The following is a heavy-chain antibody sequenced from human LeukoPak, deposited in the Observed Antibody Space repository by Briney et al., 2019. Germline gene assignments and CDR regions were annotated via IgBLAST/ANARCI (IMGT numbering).Heavy chain of an antibody. CDR3: ARRGTIYPTKFDY. V-gene: IGHV4-39*01. CDR1: GGSISSSSYY. Sequence: SETLSLTCTVSGGSISSSSYYWGWIRQPPGKGLEWIGSIYYSGSTYYNPSLKSRVTISVDTSKNQFSLKLSSVTAADTAVYYCARRGTIYPTKFDYWGQGTLVTVSS. CDR2: IYYSGST. D-gene: IGHD3-16*01. J-gene: IGHJ4*02.